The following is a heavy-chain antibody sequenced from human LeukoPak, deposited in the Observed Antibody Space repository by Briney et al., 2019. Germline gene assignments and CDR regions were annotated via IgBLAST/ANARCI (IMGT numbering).Heavy chain of an antibody. V-gene: IGHV3-49*04. Sequence: GRSLRLSCTASGFTFGDYAMSWVRQAPGKGLEWVGFIRSKAYGVTTEYAASVKGRFTISRDDSKSIAYLQMNSLKTEDTAVYYCTLYYYDSSGYYSNYFDYWGQGTLVTVSS. CDR2: IRSKAYGVTT. CDR1: GFTFGDYA. J-gene: IGHJ4*02. CDR3: TLYYYDSSGYYSNYFDY. D-gene: IGHD3-22*01.